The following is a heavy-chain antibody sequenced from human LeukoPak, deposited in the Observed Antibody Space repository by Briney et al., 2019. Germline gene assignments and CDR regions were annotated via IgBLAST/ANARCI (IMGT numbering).Heavy chain of an antibody. D-gene: IGHD3-10*01. CDR2: ISSSSSYI. V-gene: IGHV3-21*01. CDR1: GFTFSSYR. Sequence: GGSLRLSCAASGFTFSSYRMNWLRQAPGKGLEGVSSISSSSSYIYYADSVKGRFTISRDNAKNSLYLQMNSLRAEDTAVYYCARGAITMLMWGAFDIWGQGTMVTVSS. J-gene: IGHJ3*02. CDR3: ARGAITMLMWGAFDI.